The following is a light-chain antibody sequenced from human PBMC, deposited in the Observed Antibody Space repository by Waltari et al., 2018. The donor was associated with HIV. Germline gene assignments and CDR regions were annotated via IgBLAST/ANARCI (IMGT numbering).Light chain of an antibody. CDR1: SSNIGARARFD. Sequence: QSVLTQPPSVSGAPGQRVTISCTGSSSNIGARARFDVHWYQQLPGTAPKLRIYGNDRRAAGDPDRFSGSESGASAGLAITGRQAEDGADYYGQSEDTSLGGSVFGGGTKLTVL. CDR2: GND. V-gene: IGLV1-40*01. CDR3: QSEDTSLGGSV. J-gene: IGLJ3*02.